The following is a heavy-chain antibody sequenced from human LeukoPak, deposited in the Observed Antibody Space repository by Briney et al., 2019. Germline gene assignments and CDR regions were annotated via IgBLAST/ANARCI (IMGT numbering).Heavy chain of an antibody. D-gene: IGHD3-22*01. CDR2: IYSGGST. J-gene: IGHJ4*02. CDR1: GFTVSSNY. V-gene: IGHV3-66*01. CDR3: ARTFYDSSGYLDY. Sequence: PGGSLRLSCAASGFTVSSNYMGWVRQAPGKGLEWVSVIYSGGSTYYADSVKGRFTISRDNSKNTLYLQMNSLRAEDTAVYYCARTFYDSSGYLDYWGQGTLVTVSS.